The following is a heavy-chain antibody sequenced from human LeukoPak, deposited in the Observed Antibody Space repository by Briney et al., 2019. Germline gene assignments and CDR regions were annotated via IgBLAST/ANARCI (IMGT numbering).Heavy chain of an antibody. CDR2: IYYSGST. J-gene: IGHJ4*02. Sequence: SETLSLTCTVSGGSISSYYWSWIRQPPGKGLEWIGYIYYSGSTNYNPSLKSRVTISLDTSKNQFSLKLSSVTAADTAVYYCARSRRNYGSGSYTIDYWGQGTLVTVSS. CDR3: ARSRRNYGSGSYTIDY. CDR1: GGSISSYY. D-gene: IGHD3-10*01. V-gene: IGHV4-59*01.